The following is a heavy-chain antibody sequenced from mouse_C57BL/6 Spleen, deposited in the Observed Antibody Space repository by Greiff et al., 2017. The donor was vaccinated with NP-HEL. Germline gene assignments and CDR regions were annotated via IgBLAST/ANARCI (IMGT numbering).Heavy chain of an antibody. CDR2: ISSGGSYT. J-gene: IGHJ2*01. D-gene: IGHD2-1*01. CDR3: ARLGNYEEYYFDY. V-gene: IGHV5-6*01. CDR1: GFTFSSYG. Sequence: EVQRVESGGDLVKPGGSLKLSCAASGFTFSSYGMSWVRQTPDKRLEWVATISSGGSYTYYPDSVKGRFTISRDNAKNTLYLQMSSLKSEDTAMYYCARLGNYEEYYFDYWGQGTTLTVSS.